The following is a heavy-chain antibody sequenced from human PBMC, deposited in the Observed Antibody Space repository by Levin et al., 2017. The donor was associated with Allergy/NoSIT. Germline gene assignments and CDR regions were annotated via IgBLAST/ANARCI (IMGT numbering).Heavy chain of an antibody. CDR3: TRNEGGYDY. CDR1: GFTINGNY. CDR2: IYNSGGT. Sequence: PGGSLRLSCAASGFTINGNYMSWVRQAPGKGLEWVSVIYNSGGTYYADSVKGRFTISRDNSKNMVYLQMNNLRVEDTAVYYCTRNEGGYDYWGQGTLVTVSS. V-gene: IGHV3-53*01. J-gene: IGHJ4*02. D-gene: IGHD3-16*01.